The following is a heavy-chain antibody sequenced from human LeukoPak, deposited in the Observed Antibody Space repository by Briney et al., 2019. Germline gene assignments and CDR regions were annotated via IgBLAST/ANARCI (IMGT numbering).Heavy chain of an antibody. V-gene: IGHV4-34*01. J-gene: IGHJ4*02. CDR3: ARVTRRLRLFDY. CDR2: INHSGST. CDR1: GGSFSGYY. D-gene: IGHD5-12*01. Sequence: PSETLSLTCAVYGGSFSGYYWSWIRQPPGKGLEWIGEINHSGSTNYNPSLKSRVTISVDTSKNQFSLKLSSVTAADTAVYYCARVTRRLRLFDYWGQGTLVTVSS.